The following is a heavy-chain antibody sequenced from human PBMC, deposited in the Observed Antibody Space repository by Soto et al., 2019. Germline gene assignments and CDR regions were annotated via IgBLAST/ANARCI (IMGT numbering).Heavy chain of an antibody. V-gene: IGHV3-23*01. Sequence: PGGSLRLSCAASGFTFSSYAMSWVRQAPGKGLEWVSAISGSGGSTYYADSVKGRFTISRDNSKNTLYPQMNSLRAEDTAVYYCAKDTRTYYDFWSGYSPYYYYYGMDVWGQGITVTVSS. CDR3: AKDTRTYYDFWSGYSPYYYYYGMDV. CDR1: GFTFSSYA. D-gene: IGHD3-3*01. J-gene: IGHJ6*01. CDR2: ISGSGGST.